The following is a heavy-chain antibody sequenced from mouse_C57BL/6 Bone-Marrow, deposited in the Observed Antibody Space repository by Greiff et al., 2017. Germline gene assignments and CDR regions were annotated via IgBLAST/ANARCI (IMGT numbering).Heavy chain of an antibody. CDR1: GFTFSNYW. CDR3: TARTWDY. V-gene: IGHV6-3*01. CDR2: IRLRSGNYAT. Sequence: EVQLQESGAGLVQPGGSMKLSCVASGFTFSNYWMNWVRQSPEKGLEWVAQIRLRSGNYATHYAESVKGRLTISREEYKSSVYLKMNNLRAEDTGIYYCTARTWDYWGQGTTRTVSS. J-gene: IGHJ2*01.